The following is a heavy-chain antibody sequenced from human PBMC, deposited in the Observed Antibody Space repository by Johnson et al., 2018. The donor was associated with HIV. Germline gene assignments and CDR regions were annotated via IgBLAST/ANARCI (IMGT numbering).Heavy chain of an antibody. V-gene: IGHV3-30*02. CDR2: IRYDGTNK. CDR3: ARVAGDQVVLDAVDI. D-gene: IGHD7-27*01. J-gene: IGHJ3*02. CDR1: GFSFRSYG. Sequence: QVQLVESGGGVVQPGGSLRLSCAASGFSFRSYGMHWVRQAPGKGLAWVALIRYDGTNKYYVDSVKGRFTISRDNAKNSLYLQMNSLRAEDTAVYYCARVAGDQVVLDAVDIWGQGTMVTVSS.